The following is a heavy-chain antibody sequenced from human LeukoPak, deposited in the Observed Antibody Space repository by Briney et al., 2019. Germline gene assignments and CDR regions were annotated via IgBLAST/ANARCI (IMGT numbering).Heavy chain of an antibody. CDR3: ARARYGNSWYAVDI. V-gene: IGHV4-59*08. CDR1: GGSISSYY. Sequence: SETLSLTCIVSGGSISSYYWSWIRQPPGKGLEWIGYIYHTGSNNYSPSLKSRVTMSVDTSKNQFSLKLSSVTAADTAVYYCARARYGNSWYAVDIWGQGTMVTVSS. J-gene: IGHJ3*02. D-gene: IGHD6-13*01. CDR2: IYHTGSN.